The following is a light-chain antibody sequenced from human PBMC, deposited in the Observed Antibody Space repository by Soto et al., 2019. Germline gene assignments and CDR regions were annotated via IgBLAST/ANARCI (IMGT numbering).Light chain of an antibody. CDR2: KVS. Sequence: DVVMTQSPLSLPVTPGQPASISCRSSQSLVYSDGNTYLSWFQQRPGQSPRRLFYKVSNRDSGVPDRFSGSGSGTDFTLKITRVEAEDVGVYYCMQGSHWPSTFGPGTRVDIK. J-gene: IGKJ3*01. V-gene: IGKV2-30*01. CDR1: QSLVYSDGNTY. CDR3: MQGSHWPST.